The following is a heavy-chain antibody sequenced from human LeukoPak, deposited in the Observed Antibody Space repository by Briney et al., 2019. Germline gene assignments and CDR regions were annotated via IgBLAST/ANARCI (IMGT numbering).Heavy chain of an antibody. Sequence: ASVKVSCKASSYSFNRYGISWVRQAPGQGLEWMGWIGGYNGNTNYAQKFLGRVSMTADTSTSTAYMELRSLTSDDTAVYYCARSGRGTYYYFDLWGQGTLVTVSS. CDR3: ARSGRGTYYYFDL. V-gene: IGHV1-18*01. J-gene: IGHJ4*02. CDR1: SYSFNRYG. D-gene: IGHD5-12*01. CDR2: IGGYNGNT.